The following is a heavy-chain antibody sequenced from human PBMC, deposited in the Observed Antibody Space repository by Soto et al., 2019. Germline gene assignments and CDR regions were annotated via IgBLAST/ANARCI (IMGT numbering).Heavy chain of an antibody. J-gene: IGHJ2*01. CDR2: IYYSGST. CDR3: ARSPLYDILTGYLNWYFDL. Sequence: QVQLQESGPGLVKPSETLSLTCTVSGDSISSYYWSWIRQPPGKGLEWIGYIYYSGSTNYNPSLKSRVTISVDTSKNQFSLKLSSVTAADTAVYYCARSPLYDILTGYLNWYFDLWGRGTLVTVSS. D-gene: IGHD3-9*01. CDR1: GDSISSYY. V-gene: IGHV4-59*01.